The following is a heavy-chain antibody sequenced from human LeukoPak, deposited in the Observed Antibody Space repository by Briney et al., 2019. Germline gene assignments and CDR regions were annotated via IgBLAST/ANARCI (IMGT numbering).Heavy chain of an antibody. V-gene: IGHV3-21*01. Sequence: PGGSLRLSCAASGFTFSSYCMHWVRQAPGKGLEWVSSISSSSSYIDYADSVKGRFTISRDNAKNSMYLQMPSLRAADTAVYYCARDGDKVAFDYWGQGTLVTVSS. CDR2: ISSSSSYI. J-gene: IGHJ4*02. D-gene: IGHD2-15*01. CDR3: ARDGDKVAFDY. CDR1: GFTFSSYC.